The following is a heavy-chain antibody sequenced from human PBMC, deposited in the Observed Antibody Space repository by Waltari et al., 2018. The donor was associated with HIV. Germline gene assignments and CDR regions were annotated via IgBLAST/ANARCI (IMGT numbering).Heavy chain of an antibody. CDR2: ISPNSGGT. D-gene: IGHD3-22*01. CDR3: ARGPYHYDSSDLGRGALDI. CDR1: GYTFTGNQ. V-gene: IGHV1-2*06. J-gene: IGHJ3*02. Sequence: QVQLVQSGAEVKKPGASVKVSCTASGYTFTGNQLHWVRQAPRQGLEWMGRISPNSGGTNYAQKVQGRVTMTRDTSISTAYMELSRLRSDDTAVYYCARGPYHYDSSDLGRGALDIWGQGTMVTVSS.